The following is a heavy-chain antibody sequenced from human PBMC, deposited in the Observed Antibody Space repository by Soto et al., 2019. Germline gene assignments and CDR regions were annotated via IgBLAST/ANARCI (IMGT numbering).Heavy chain of an antibody. CDR3: ARDAYDFWSGYYTETFDT. V-gene: IGHV1-3*01. CDR2: INAGNGNT. Sequence: ASVKVSCKASGYTFTSYAMHWVRQAPGQRLEWVGWINAGNGNTKYSQKFQGRVTITRDTSASTAYMELSSLRSEDTAVYYCARDAYDFWSGYYTETFDTWGQGTLVTVSS. J-gene: IGHJ5*02. CDR1: GYTFTSYA. D-gene: IGHD3-3*01.